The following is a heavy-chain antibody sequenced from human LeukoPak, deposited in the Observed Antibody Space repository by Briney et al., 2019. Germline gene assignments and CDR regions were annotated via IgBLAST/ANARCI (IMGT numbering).Heavy chain of an antibody. Sequence: ASVKVSCKASGYTFTGYYMHWVRQAPGQGLEWMGWINPNSGGTNYAQKFQGRVTMTRDTSISTAYMELSRLRSDDTAVYYCARGIAAAGPPVLNWFDPWGQGTLVTVSS. D-gene: IGHD6-13*01. J-gene: IGHJ5*02. CDR2: INPNSGGT. V-gene: IGHV1-2*02. CDR1: GYTFTGYY. CDR3: ARGIAAAGPPVLNWFDP.